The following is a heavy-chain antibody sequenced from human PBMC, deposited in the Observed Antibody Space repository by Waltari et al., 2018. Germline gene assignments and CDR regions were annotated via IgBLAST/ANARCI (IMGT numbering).Heavy chain of an antibody. CDR3: ARVGGGYYYYYMDV. J-gene: IGHJ6*03. CDR1: GGSISSCGYS. Sequence: QVQLQESGPGLVKPSQTLSLTCTVSGGSISSCGYSWSWFRQHPGKGLEWIGYIYYSGRTYYNPSLKSRVTISVDTSKNQFSLKLGSVTAADTAVYYCARVGGGYYYYYMDVWGKGTTVTVSS. CDR2: IYYSGRT. D-gene: IGHD3-10*01. V-gene: IGHV4-31*03.